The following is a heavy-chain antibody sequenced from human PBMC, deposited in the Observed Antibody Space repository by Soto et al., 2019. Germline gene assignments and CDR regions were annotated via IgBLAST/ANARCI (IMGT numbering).Heavy chain of an antibody. CDR2: ISYDGSNK. V-gene: IGHV3-30*18. D-gene: IGHD3-22*01. CDR3: AKDRSSGYYIDAFDI. Sequence: QVQLVESGGGVVQPGRSLRLSCSASGFTFSDYGIHWVRQAPGKGLEWVALISYDGSNKYYADSVKGRFTISRDNSKNTLYLQMNSLRAEDAAVYYCAKDRSSGYYIDAFDIWGQGTMVTVSS. J-gene: IGHJ3*02. CDR1: GFTFSDYG.